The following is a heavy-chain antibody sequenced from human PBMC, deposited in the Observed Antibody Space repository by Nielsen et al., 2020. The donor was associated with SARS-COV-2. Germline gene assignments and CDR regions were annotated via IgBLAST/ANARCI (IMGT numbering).Heavy chain of an antibody. CDR1: GFNFHDYT. D-gene: IGHD3-3*01. J-gene: IGHJ6*02. Sequence: GESLKISCAASGFNFHDYTMYWVRRVPGKGLQWLSLISWDGSAPAYADSVKGRFIISRDNSKNSLYLQMNSLMTDDSALYYCAKDIGTFRFTGMDVWGQGTTVTVSS. CDR3: AKDIGTFRFTGMDV. V-gene: IGHV3-43*01. CDR2: ISWDGSAP.